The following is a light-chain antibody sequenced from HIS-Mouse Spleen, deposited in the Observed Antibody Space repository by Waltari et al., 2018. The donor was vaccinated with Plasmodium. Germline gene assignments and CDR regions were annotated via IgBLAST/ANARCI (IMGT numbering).Light chain of an antibody. CDR1: SSDVGGSNS. J-gene: IGLJ1*01. V-gene: IGLV2-14*01. CDR2: EVS. Sequence: QSALTQPASVSGSPGQSIPISCTGPSSDVGGSNSASCYQQHPGKAPKLIISEVSKRPSGVTNRFSGSKSGNTASQTISGLQAEDEADYYCSSYTSSSTLVFGTGTKVTVL. CDR3: SSYTSSSTLV.